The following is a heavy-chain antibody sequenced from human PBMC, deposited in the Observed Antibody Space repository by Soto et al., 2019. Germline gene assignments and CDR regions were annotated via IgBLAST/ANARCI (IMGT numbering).Heavy chain of an antibody. CDR1: GGTFSSYA. Sequence: GASVKVSCKASGGTFSSYAISWVRQAPGQGLEWMGGIILIFGTANYAQKFQGRVTITADESTSTAYMELSSLRSEDTAVYYCARDPPGHYFDYWGQGTLVTVSS. CDR2: IILIFGTA. V-gene: IGHV1-69*13. CDR3: ARDPPGHYFDY. J-gene: IGHJ4*02.